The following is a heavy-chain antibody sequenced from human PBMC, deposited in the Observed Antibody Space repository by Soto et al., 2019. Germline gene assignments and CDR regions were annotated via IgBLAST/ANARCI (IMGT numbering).Heavy chain of an antibody. Sequence: QVQLQESGPGLVKPSETLSLTCTVSGGSISSYYWSWIRQPQGKGLEWIGYIYYSGSTNYNPSLTRRVTISVDTSNNQFSLKLSSVTAADTAVYYCARAYGGYADYWGQGALVTVSS. J-gene: IGHJ4*02. CDR3: ARAYGGYADY. CDR1: GGSISSYY. D-gene: IGHD5-12*01. CDR2: IYYSGST. V-gene: IGHV4-59*01.